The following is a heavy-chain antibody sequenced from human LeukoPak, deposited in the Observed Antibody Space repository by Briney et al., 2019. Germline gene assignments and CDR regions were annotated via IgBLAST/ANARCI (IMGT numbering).Heavy chain of an antibody. Sequence: ASVEVSCKASGYTFTGYYMHWVRQAPGQGLEWMGWINPNSGGTNYAQKFQGWVTMTRDTSISTAYSKLSRLRSDDTAVYYCARGAAVAGTSYYYGMDVWGKGTTVTVSS. CDR2: INPNSGGT. J-gene: IGHJ6*04. V-gene: IGHV1-2*04. CDR3: ARGAAVAGTSYYYGMDV. D-gene: IGHD6-19*01. CDR1: GYTFTGYY.